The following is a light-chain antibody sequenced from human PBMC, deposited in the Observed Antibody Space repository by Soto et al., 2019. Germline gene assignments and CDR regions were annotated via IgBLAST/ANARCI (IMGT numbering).Light chain of an antibody. J-gene: IGLJ3*02. CDR2: EVS. CDR3: SSFATTSPLL. V-gene: IGLV2-14*01. CDR1: SSDIGAYNY. Sequence: QSAPTQPASVSGSPGQSIAISCTGTSSDIGAYNYVSWYQQHPGKAPKLMIYEVSNRPSGVSDRFSGSKSGNTASLTISGLQAEDEADYYCSSFATTSPLLFGGGTKVTVL.